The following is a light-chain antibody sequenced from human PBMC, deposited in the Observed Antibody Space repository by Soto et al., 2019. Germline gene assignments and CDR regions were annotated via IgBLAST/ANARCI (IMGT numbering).Light chain of an antibody. CDR1: SSDVGGYNY. CDR3: CSHTWSSNYV. Sequence: QSALTQPASVSGSLGQSITISCTGTSSDVGGYNYVSWYQQHPAKAPKLLIYEVNNRPSGVSNRFSGSKSGNTASLTISGLQAEDEADYYCCSHTWSSNYVFGTRTKVTVL. J-gene: IGLJ1*01. V-gene: IGLV2-14*01. CDR2: EVN.